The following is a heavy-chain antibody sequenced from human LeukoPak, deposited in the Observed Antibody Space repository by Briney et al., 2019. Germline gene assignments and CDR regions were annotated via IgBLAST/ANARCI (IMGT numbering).Heavy chain of an antibody. CDR3: TRRITMVRGAPPYDYYGMDV. CDR2: IRSKGNSYAT. V-gene: IGHV3-73*01. D-gene: IGHD3-10*01. CDR1: GFSFSGSA. J-gene: IGHJ6*04. Sequence: GGSLKLSCAASGFSFSGSAMHWVRQASGKGLEWVGRIRSKGNSYATAYAASVKGRFTISRDDSKNTAYLQMNSLKTEDTAVYYCTRRITMVRGAPPYDYYGMDVWGKGTTVTVSS.